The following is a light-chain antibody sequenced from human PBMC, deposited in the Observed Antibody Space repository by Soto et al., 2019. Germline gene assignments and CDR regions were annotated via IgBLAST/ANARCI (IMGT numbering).Light chain of an antibody. Sequence: LTHPPSASGTPGQKVFISCSGSISNIGGTNYAYWYQQLPGAAPKLLMHSNNLRPSGVPERISGSKFGTAASLAISGLRSEDEAVYYCASWDDRLGAVIFGGGTKVTVL. J-gene: IGLJ2*01. V-gene: IGLV1-47*02. CDR2: SNN. CDR3: ASWDDRLGAVI. CDR1: ISNIGGTNY.